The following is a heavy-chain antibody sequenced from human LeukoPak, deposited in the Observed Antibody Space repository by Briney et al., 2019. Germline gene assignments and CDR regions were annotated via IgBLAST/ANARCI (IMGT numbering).Heavy chain of an antibody. V-gene: IGHV4-4*07. CDR2: IYTSGST. Sequence: SETLSLTCTVSGGSISSYYWSWIRQPAGKGLEWIGRIYTSGSTNYNPSLKSRVTMSVDTSKNQFSLKLSSVTAADTAVYYCARLYDSGGLGFYYYMDVWGIGTTVTVSS. CDR3: ARLYDSGGLGFYYYMDV. CDR1: GGSISSYY. J-gene: IGHJ6*03. D-gene: IGHD3-22*01.